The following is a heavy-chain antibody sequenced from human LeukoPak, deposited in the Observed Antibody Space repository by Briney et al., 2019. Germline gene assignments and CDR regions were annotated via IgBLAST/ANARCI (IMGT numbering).Heavy chain of an antibody. CDR2: ISSSSSYI. CDR3: ARDKHCRGGSCYLPGFDP. D-gene: IGHD2-15*01. CDR1: GFTFSSYS. J-gene: IGHJ5*02. Sequence: NAGGSLRLSCAAPGFTFSSYSMNWVRQAPGKGLEWVSSISSSSSYIYYADSVKGRFTISRDNAKNSLYLQMNSLRAEDTAVYYCARDKHCRGGSCYLPGFDPWGQGTLVTVSS. V-gene: IGHV3-21*01.